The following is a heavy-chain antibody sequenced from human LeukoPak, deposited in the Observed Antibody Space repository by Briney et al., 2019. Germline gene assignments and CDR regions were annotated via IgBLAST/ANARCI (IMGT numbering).Heavy chain of an antibody. Sequence: PWETLSLTCTVSGGSISSYYWSWIRQPPGKGLEWIGYIYYSGSTNYNPSLKSRVTISVDTSKNQFSLKLSSVTAADTAVYYCARTAYCGGDCPDDAFDIWGQGTMVTVSS. CDR2: IYYSGST. D-gene: IGHD2-21*01. J-gene: IGHJ3*02. V-gene: IGHV4-59*01. CDR1: GGSISSYY. CDR3: ARTAYCGGDCPDDAFDI.